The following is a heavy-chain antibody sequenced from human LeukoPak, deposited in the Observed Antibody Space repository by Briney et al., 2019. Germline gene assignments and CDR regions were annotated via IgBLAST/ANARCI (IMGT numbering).Heavy chain of an antibody. CDR3: ARGGHPSTYENWFDP. CDR2: ISAYNGNT. V-gene: IGHV1-18*01. CDR1: GYTFTSYG. J-gene: IGHJ5*02. D-gene: IGHD2-2*01. Sequence: ASVKVSCKASGYTFTSYGISWVRQAPGQGLEWMGWISAYNGNTNYAQKFQGRVTMTRDTSTSTVYMELSSLRSEDTAVYYCARGGHPSTYENWFDPWGQGTLVTVSS.